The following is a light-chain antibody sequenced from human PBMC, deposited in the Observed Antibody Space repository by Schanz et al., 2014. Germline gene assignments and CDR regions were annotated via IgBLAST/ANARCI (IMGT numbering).Light chain of an antibody. CDR3: QKYKSVPLT. J-gene: IGKJ4*01. CDR1: QGINKW. Sequence: DIQMTQSPSSVSVSVGDRVTITCRASQGINKWLAWYQQKPGKAPKLLIYVASRLQSGVPSRFSGSGSGTDFTLTISSLQPEDVATYYCQKYKSVPLTFGGGTKVEIK. CDR2: VAS. V-gene: IGKV1D-12*01.